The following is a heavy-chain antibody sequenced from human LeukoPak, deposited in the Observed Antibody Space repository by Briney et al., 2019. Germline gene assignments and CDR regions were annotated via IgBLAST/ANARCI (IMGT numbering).Heavy chain of an antibody. V-gene: IGHV4-59*01. Sequence: SETLSLTCTVSGGSISSYYWSWIRQPPGKGLEWIGYIYNRGSTNYNPSLKSRFSISVDTSKNQFSLKLRSVTAADTAVYYCARDRPGIAVAGDAFDIWGQGTMVTVSS. J-gene: IGHJ3*02. CDR1: GGSISSYY. CDR2: IYNRGST. CDR3: ARDRPGIAVAGDAFDI. D-gene: IGHD6-19*01.